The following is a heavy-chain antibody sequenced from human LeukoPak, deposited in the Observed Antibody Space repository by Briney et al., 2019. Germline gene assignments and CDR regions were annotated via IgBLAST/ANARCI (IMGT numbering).Heavy chain of an antibody. CDR2: IIPIFGTA. V-gene: IGHV1-69*13. J-gene: IGHJ4*02. Sequence: GASVKVSCKASGGTFTSYAISWVRQAPGQGLEWMGGIIPIFGTANYAQKFQGRVTITADESTSTAYMELSSLRADYTAVYYCARDVSLGRYFDWSLFGYGGQGTRVT. CDR3: ARDVSLGRYFDWSLFGY. D-gene: IGHD3-9*01. CDR1: GGTFTSYA.